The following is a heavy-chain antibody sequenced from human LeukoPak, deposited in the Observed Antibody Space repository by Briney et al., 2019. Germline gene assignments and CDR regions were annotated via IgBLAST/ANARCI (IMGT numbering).Heavy chain of an antibody. J-gene: IGHJ4*02. CDR3: AKDATSAVAGPWDY. CDR1: GFTFDDYA. CDR2: ISWNSGSI. D-gene: IGHD6-19*01. Sequence: GRSLRLSCAASGFTFDDYAMHWVRQAPGKGLEWVSGISWNSGSIGYADSVKGRFTISRDNAKNSLYLQMNSLRAEDMALYYCAKDATSAVAGPWDYWGQGTLVTVSS. V-gene: IGHV3-9*03.